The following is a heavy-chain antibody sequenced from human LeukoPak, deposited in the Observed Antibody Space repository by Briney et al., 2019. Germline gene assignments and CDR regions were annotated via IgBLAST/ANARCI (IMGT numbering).Heavy chain of an antibody. V-gene: IGHV1-18*01. CDR2: ISAYNGNT. CDR1: GYTFISYG. CDR3: AREESIGRYQFLHDY. D-gene: IGHD1-26*01. J-gene: IGHJ4*02. Sequence: ASVKVSCKASGYTFISYGISWVRQAPGQGLEWMGWISAYNGNTNYAQKLQGRVTMTTDTSTSTAYMELRSLTSDDTAVYYCAREESIGRYQFLHDYWGQGTLVTVSS.